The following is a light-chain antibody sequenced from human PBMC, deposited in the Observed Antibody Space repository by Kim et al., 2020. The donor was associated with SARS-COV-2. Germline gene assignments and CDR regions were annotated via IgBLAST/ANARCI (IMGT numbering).Light chain of an antibody. CDR2: DAS. CDR1: QSVSSNY. Sequence: EIVLTQSPGTLSLSPGERATLSCRASQSVSSNYLAWYQQKPGQAPRLLIYDASSRATGIPDRFSGSGSGTDFTLTISRLEPEDFAVYLCQQYGSLVTFGGGTKVDIK. J-gene: IGKJ4*01. V-gene: IGKV3-20*01. CDR3: QQYGSLVT.